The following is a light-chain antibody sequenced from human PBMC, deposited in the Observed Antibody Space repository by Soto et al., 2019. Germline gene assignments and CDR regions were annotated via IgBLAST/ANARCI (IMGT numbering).Light chain of an antibody. CDR3: QQYNNWPRIT. V-gene: IGKV3-15*01. J-gene: IGKJ5*01. Sequence: IVMTQSPATLYLSPGERVTLSCRASQGLSSNLAWYQQKPGQAPRLLIYGASTRATGIPARFSGSGSGTEFTLTISSLQSEDFAIYYCQQYNNWPRITFGQGTLLEIK. CDR1: QGLSSN. CDR2: GAS.